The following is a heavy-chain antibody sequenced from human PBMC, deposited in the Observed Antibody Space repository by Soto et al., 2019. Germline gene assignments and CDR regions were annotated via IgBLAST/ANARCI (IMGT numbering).Heavy chain of an antibody. CDR1: GFTFSNYW. D-gene: IGHD2-21*01. Sequence: EVQLVESGGGLVQPGESLRLSCAASGFTFSNYWMSWVRQAPGKGLEWVANIKPDGSKKYYVDSVKGRFTISRDNAKNSLYLQMNSLKADDTAVYYCARGVRDRYWGQGTLVTVSS. CDR3: ARGVRDRY. CDR2: IKPDGSKK. J-gene: IGHJ4*02. V-gene: IGHV3-7*04.